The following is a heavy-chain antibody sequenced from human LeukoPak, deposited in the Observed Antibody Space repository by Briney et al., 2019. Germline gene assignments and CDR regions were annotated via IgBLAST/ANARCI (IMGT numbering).Heavy chain of an antibody. CDR1: GYSFTSYW. D-gene: IGHD3-10*01. CDR2: IYPGDSDT. Sequence: NLGESLKISCKGSGYSFTSYWIGWVRQMPGKGLEWMGIIYPGDSDTRYSPSFQGQVTISADKSISTAYLQWSSLKASDTAMYYCARASMVRGVINPGDYWGQGTLVTVSS. CDR3: ARASMVRGVINPGDY. V-gene: IGHV5-51*01. J-gene: IGHJ4*02.